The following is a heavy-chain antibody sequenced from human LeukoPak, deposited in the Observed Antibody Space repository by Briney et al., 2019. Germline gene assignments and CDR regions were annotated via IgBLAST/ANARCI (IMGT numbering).Heavy chain of an antibody. V-gene: IGHV1-8*01. J-gene: IGHJ5*02. CDR1: GYTFTSYD. CDR2: MNPNSGNT. CDR3: GRGAVRALHWFDP. Sequence: LGASVKVSCKASGYTFTSYDINWVRQATGQGLEWMGWMNPNSGNTGYAQKFQGRVTMTRNTSISTAYMELSRLRSDDTAVYYCGRGAVRALHWFDPWGQGTLVTVSS. D-gene: IGHD3-10*01.